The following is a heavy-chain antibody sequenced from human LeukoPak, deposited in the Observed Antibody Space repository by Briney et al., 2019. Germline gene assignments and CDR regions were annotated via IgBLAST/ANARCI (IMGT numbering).Heavy chain of an antibody. J-gene: IGHJ3*02. CDR2: ISYDGSNK. Sequence: GSLRLSCAASGFTCSNYAMHWVRQAPGMGLEWVAVISYDGSNKYYADSVKGRFTISRDNSKNTLYLQMNSLRAEDTAVYYCARDVTFDIWGQGTMVTVSS. V-gene: IGHV3-30-3*01. CDR1: GFTCSNYA. CDR3: ARDVTFDI.